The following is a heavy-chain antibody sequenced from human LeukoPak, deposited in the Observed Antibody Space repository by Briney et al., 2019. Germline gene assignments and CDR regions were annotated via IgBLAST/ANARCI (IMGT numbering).Heavy chain of an antibody. D-gene: IGHD2-21*01. V-gene: IGHV3-48*01. CDR3: ARESYCGGDCYLAPFDY. CDR2: ISSSSGAM. CDR1: GFTFSIYN. Sequence: GGSLRLSCAASGFTFSIYNMNWVRQAPGQGLEWLSYISSSSGAMYYADSVKGRFTISRDNAKNSLYLQMNSLRAEDTAVYYCARESYCGGDCYLAPFDYWGQGTLVTVSS. J-gene: IGHJ4*02.